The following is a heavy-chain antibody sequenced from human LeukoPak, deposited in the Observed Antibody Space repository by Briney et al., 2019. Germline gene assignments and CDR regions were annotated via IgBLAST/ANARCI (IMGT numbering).Heavy chain of an antibody. CDR3: ARPSIPSAAASALDI. V-gene: IGHV4-61*08. CDR2: IYYTGST. D-gene: IGHD2-2*01. J-gene: IGHJ3*02. Sequence: PSETLSLTCTISGYSISSGDYWTWIRQPPGKGLEWIGYIYYTGSTNYNPSLKSRATMSVDTSKNQVSLKMTSVTVADTAVYYCARPSIPSAAASALDIWGQGTMVTVS. CDR1: GYSISSGDY.